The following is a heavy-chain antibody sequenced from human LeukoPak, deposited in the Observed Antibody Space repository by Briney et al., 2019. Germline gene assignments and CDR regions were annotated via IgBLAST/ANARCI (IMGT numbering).Heavy chain of an antibody. Sequence: SQTLSLTCAISVDSVTSNSAAWNWIRQSPSRGLEWLGRTYYRSKWYNDYAVSVKSRITINPDTSKNQFSLQLNSVTPEDTAVYYCARGIVVVPAAIATFDYWGQGTLVTVSS. CDR2: TYYRSKWYN. CDR1: VDSVTSNSAA. CDR3: ARGIVVVPAAIATFDY. J-gene: IGHJ4*02. V-gene: IGHV6-1*01. D-gene: IGHD2-2*02.